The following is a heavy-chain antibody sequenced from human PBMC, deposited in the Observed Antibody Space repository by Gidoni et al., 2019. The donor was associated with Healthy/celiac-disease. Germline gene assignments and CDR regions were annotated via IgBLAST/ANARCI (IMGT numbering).Heavy chain of an antibody. D-gene: IGHD3-3*01. CDR2: IYHSGST. V-gene: IGHV4-38-2*01. CDR1: GYSIRSGYY. J-gene: IGHJ4*02. CDR3: ASLFGPYYFDY. Sequence: QVPLQESGPGLVKPSETLSLTCPVSGYSIRSGYYWGWIRQPPGKGLAWIGSIYHSGSTYYNPSLKSRVTISVDTSKNQFSLKLSSVTAADTAVYYCASLFGPYYFDYWGQGTLVTVSS.